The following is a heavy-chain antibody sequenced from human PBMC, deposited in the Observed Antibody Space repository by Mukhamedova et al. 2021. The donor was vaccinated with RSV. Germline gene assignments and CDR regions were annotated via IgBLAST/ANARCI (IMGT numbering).Heavy chain of an antibody. CDR3: ARLYNWTPYYFDY. CDR2: IYYTGST. D-gene: IGHD1-20*01. CDR1: ISSYF. Sequence: ISSYFWSWIRQPPGKGLEWIGYIYYTGSTNYNSSLKSRVTISVDTSKNQFSLKLSSVTAADTAMYYCARLYNWTPYYFDYWGQVT. J-gene: IGHJ4*02. V-gene: IGHV4-59*08.